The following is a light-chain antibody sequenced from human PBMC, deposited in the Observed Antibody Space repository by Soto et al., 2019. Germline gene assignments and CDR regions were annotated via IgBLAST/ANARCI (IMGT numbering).Light chain of an antibody. J-gene: IGKJ2*01. CDR2: AAS. V-gene: IGKV3-20*01. CDR1: QSVRSNY. CDR3: QQYGDSTET. Sequence: EIVLTQSPGTLSLFPGERATLSCRASQSVRSNYLAWYQVRPGQAPRLLIHAASRRATGIADRFSGSGSGTDFTLTTSRLEPEDFAVYYCQQYGDSTETFGQGTKVEIK.